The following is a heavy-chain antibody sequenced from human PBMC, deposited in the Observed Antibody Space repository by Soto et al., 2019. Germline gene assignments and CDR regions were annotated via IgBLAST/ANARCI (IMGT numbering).Heavy chain of an antibody. D-gene: IGHD3-10*01. V-gene: IGHV3-15*07. CDR1: GFSFKNAW. Sequence: EVELVESGGGLVKPGGSLTLSCAASGFSFKNAWMNWVRQAPGKGLEWVGRIKNKNDGGTIDYAAFVKGRFTISRAASENTLYLHMNDLKTEDSAVYFCTGLWFGEIYNYWGQGSLVTVSS. J-gene: IGHJ4*01. CDR2: IKNKNDGGTI. CDR3: TGLWFGEIYNY.